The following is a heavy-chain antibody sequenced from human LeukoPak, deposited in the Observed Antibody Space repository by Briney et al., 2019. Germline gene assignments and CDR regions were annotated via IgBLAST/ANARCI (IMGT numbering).Heavy chain of an antibody. J-gene: IGHJ6*02. V-gene: IGHV3-23*01. D-gene: IGHD2-2*01. Sequence: GGSLRLSCAASGFTFNSYVMSWVRQAPGKGLEWVSAISGSGGSTYYADSVKGRFTISRDNSKNTLYLQMNSLRAEDTAVYYCAGGPVVRIPYYYYGMDVWGQGTTVTVSS. CDR1: GFTFNSYV. CDR3: AGGPVVRIPYYYYGMDV. CDR2: ISGSGGST.